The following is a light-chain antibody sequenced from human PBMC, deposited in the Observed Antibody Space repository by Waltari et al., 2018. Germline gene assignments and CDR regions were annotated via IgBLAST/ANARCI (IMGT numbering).Light chain of an antibody. V-gene: IGLV1-44*01. CDR1: NS. CDR3: GAWDASLNGRQL. CDR2: SND. J-gene: IGLJ3*02. Sequence: QSALTQPPSPSGPPGPRSPLPFPVANSVDWYQHLPGTAPKLLIYSNDHRPSGVPDRFSGSRSGSLVISGLQSEDEGDYYCGAWDASLNGRQLFGGGTKLTVL.